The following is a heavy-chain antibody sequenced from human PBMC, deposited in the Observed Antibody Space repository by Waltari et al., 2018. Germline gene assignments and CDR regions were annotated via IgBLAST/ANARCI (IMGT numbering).Heavy chain of an antibody. CDR2: INHSGSP. J-gene: IGHJ5*02. CDR1: GGSFSGFY. CDR3: ARGWRRGYRSINWFDP. Sequence: QVQLQQWGARLLKPSETLSLTCGVHGGSFSGFYWPWIRQSPGRGLEWIAEINHSGSPSYNPSLASRVTISVDTSKNEFSLDLTSGTAADTAVDYGARGWRRGYRSINWFDPWGQGSLVTVSS. D-gene: IGHD5-18*01. V-gene: IGHV4-34*02.